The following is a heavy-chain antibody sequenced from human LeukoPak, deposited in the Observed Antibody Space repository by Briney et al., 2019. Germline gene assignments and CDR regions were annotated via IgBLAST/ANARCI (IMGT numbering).Heavy chain of an antibody. CDR1: GFTFSSYA. CDR2: ISGSGGST. V-gene: IGHV3-23*01. CDR3: AKASVPDILNWFDP. Sequence: GGSLRLSCAASGFTFSSYAMSWVRQAPGKGLEWVSAISGSGGSTYYADSVKGRFTISRDNSKNTLYLQMNSLRAEDTAVYYCAKASVPDILNWFDPWGQGTLVTVSP. J-gene: IGHJ5*02. D-gene: IGHD2-15*01.